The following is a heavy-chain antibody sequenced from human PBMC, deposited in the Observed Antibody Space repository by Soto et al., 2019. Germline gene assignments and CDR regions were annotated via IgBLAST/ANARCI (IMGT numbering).Heavy chain of an antibody. CDR2: IGIGGDT. J-gene: IGHJ6*02. V-gene: IGHV3-13*01. CDR3: ARGPGSPRYYTGMDV. D-gene: IGHD3-10*01. Sequence: EVQLVESGGGLVQPGGSLRLSCAASGFTLSNHDMYWVRQGKGKGLEWVSAIGIGGDTYYPGSVKGRFTISRQNARNSLYLQMNSLRAGDTAVYYCARGPGSPRYYTGMDVWGQGTTVTVSS. CDR1: GFTLSNHD.